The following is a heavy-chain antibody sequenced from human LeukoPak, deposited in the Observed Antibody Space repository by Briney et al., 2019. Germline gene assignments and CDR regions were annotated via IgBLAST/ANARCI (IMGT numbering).Heavy chain of an antibody. CDR1: GFTFSSYG. CDR2: ISYDGSNK. J-gene: IGHJ3*02. V-gene: IGHV3-30*18. D-gene: IGHD3-3*01. CDR3: AKDDFTIFGVANSRRI. Sequence: GRSLRLSCAASGFTFSSYGMHWVRQAPGKGLEWVAVISYDGSNKYYADSVKGRFTISRDNSKNTLYLQMNSLRAEDTAVYYCAKDDFTIFGVANSRRIWGQGTMVTVSS.